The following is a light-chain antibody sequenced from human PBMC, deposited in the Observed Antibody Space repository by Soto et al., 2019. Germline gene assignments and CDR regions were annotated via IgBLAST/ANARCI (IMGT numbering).Light chain of an antibody. V-gene: IGLV1-51*02. CDR3: GTWDSSLSAYV. J-gene: IGLJ1*01. CDR2: ENN. CDR1: SSNIGNNY. Sequence: QSVLTQPPSVSAAPRQKVTISCSGSSSNIGNNYVSWYQRLPGTAPKLLIYENNKRPSGIPDRFSGSKSGTSATLGITGLQTGDEANYYCGTWDSSLSAYVFGTGTKVTVL.